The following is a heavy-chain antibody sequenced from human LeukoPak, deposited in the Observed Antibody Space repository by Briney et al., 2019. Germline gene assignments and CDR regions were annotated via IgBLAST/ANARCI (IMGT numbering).Heavy chain of an antibody. CDR2: IYSGGST. Sequence: GGSLRLSCAASGFTVSSNYMSWVRQAPGKRLERVSVIYSGGSTYYADSVKGRFTISRHNSKNTLYLQMNSLRAEDTAVYYCATASIYLSGYYYGMDVWGQGTTVTVSS. D-gene: IGHD2-21*01. V-gene: IGHV3-53*04. J-gene: IGHJ6*02. CDR3: ATASIYLSGYYYGMDV. CDR1: GFTVSSNY.